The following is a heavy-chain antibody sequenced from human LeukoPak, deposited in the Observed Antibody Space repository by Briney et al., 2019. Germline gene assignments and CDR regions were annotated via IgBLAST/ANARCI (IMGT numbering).Heavy chain of an antibody. D-gene: IGHD3-10*02. CDR2: INPNSGGT. J-gene: IGHJ4*02. CDR1: GYTFTVYY. Sequence: ASVKVSSKASGYTFTVYYMHWVRQAPGQGLEWMGWINPNSGGTNYAQKFQGRVTMTRDTSISTAYMELSRLISDDTAVYYCARGSGLFGEYDFDYWGQGSLVTVS. CDR3: ARGSGLFGEYDFDY. V-gene: IGHV1-2*02.